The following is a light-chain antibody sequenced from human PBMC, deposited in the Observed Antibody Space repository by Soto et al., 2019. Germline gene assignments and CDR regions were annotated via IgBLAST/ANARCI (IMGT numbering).Light chain of an antibody. CDR2: GAS. J-gene: IGKJ4*01. V-gene: IGKV3-15*01. Sequence: EKVLTQSPVTLSVSLGDRATLSCRASQSITTNLAWYQQKPGQAPRLLIFGASNRATGIPARFSGSGYGTEFSHTISSRQSEDSAMYYCQQYNDWPPLTFGGGTKVEI. CDR1: QSITTN. CDR3: QQYNDWPPLT.